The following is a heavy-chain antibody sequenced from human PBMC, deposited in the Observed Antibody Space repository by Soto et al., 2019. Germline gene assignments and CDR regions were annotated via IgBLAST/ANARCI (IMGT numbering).Heavy chain of an antibody. CDR2: IWYDGSNK. D-gene: IGHD6-19*01. J-gene: IGHJ4*02. Sequence: GGSLRLSCAASGFTFSSYGMHWVRQAPGKGLEWVAVIWYDGSNKYYADSVKGRFTISRDNSKNTLYLQMNSLRAEDTAVYYCARGGGAVAGIVIDYWGQGTLVTVSS. CDR3: ARGGGAVAGIVIDY. V-gene: IGHV3-33*01. CDR1: GFTFSSYG.